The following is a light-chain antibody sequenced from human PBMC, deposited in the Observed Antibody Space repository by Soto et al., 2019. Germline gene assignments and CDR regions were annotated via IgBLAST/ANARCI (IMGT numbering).Light chain of an antibody. CDR3: SSYTSSNTVT. Sequence: QSALTQPASVSGSPGQSITISCTGTNTDVGGYNYVCRYQQQPGKAPQLIIYDVTNRPSGVSNRFSGSRSGNTASLTISGLQAEDEADYFCSSYTSSNTVTFGGGTKLTVL. J-gene: IGLJ2*01. CDR1: NTDVGGYNY. CDR2: DVT. V-gene: IGLV2-14*01.